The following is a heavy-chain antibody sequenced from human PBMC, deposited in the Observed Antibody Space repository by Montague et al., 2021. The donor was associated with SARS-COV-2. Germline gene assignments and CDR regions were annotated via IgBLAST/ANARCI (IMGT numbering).Heavy chain of an antibody. CDR3: AREGGSSSGFAY. Sequence: SETLSLTCIVSGYSIGTGYYWAWIRQSPGKGLEWVGRNYLNGNTYYNPSLNSRVTISLDTSYNQFSLRLTSVTAADTAVYYCAREGGSSSGFAYWGQGTLVTVSS. CDR1: GYSIGTGYY. J-gene: IGHJ4*02. D-gene: IGHD6-19*01. CDR2: NYLNGNT. V-gene: IGHV4-38-2*02.